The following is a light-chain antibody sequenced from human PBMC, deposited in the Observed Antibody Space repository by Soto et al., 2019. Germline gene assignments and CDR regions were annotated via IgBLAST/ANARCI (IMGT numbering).Light chain of an antibody. J-gene: IGLJ1*01. Sequence: QSVLTQPASVSGAAGQSITISCTGTSSDVGSYNYVSWYQEHPGKAPKLMIYDVSNRPSGVSNRFSGSKSDNTASLTISGLQAEDEADYYCSSYTSDSTYVFGTGTKVTVL. CDR1: SSDVGSYNY. CDR2: DVS. CDR3: SSYTSDSTYV. V-gene: IGLV2-14*01.